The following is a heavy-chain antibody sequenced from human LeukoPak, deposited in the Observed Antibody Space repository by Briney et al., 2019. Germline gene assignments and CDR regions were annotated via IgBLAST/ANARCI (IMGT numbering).Heavy chain of an antibody. V-gene: IGHV3-21*01. CDR1: GFTFSSYS. D-gene: IGHD6-19*01. CDR3: ARDELYSSGWSHFDY. J-gene: IGHJ4*02. CDR2: ISSSSSYI. Sequence: PGGSLRLSCAASGFTFSSYSVNWVRQAPGKGLEWVSSISSSSSYIYYADSVKGRFTISRDNAKNSLYLQMNSLRAEDTAVYYCARDELYSSGWSHFDYWGQGTLVTVSS.